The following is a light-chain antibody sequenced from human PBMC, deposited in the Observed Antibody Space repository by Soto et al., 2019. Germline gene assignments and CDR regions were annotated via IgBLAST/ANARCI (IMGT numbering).Light chain of an antibody. CDR1: QSVNSN. CDR2: DAS. J-gene: IGKJ4*01. V-gene: IGKV3-15*01. Sequence: EIVMTQSPATLSVSPGERATLSCRASQSVNSNLAWYRQKPGQAPRLLISDASTRATGVPARFSGSGSGTEFNITISSLQSEDSGIYYYQQHNFWPPLTFGGGTKVEIK. CDR3: QQHNFWPPLT.